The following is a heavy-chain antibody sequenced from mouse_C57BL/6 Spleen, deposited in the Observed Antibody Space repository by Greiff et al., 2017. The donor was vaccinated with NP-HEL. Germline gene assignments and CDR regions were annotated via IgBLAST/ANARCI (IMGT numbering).Heavy chain of an antibody. CDR3: ARHLGWYFDV. Sequence: QVQLQQPGAELVMPGASVKLSCKASGYTFTSYWMHWVKQRPGQGLEWIGEIDPSDSYTNYNQKFKGKSTLTVDKSSSTAYMQLSSLTSEDSAVYYCARHLGWYFDVWGTGTTVTVSS. CDR1: GYTFTSYW. CDR2: IDPSDSYT. V-gene: IGHV1-69*01. D-gene: IGHD3-3*01. J-gene: IGHJ1*03.